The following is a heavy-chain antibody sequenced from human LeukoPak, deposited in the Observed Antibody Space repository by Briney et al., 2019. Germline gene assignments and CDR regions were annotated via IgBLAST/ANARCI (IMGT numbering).Heavy chain of an antibody. CDR2: ISSDGTST. Sequence: GGSLRLSCSASGFTFSSSSMHWVRRAPGKGPVWVSRISSDGTSTNYADSVKGRFIISRDNAKNTLYLQMNSLRAEDTAVYFCARVRSSSWFDYWGQGTLVAVSS. CDR3: ARVRSSSWFDY. V-gene: IGHV3-74*01. J-gene: IGHJ4*02. D-gene: IGHD6-13*01. CDR1: GFTFSSSS.